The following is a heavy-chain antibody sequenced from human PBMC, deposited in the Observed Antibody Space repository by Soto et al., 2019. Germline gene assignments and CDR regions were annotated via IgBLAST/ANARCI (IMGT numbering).Heavy chain of an antibody. CDR2: IYTSGNT. CDR3: ARESGDNWDYEAY. CDR1: GGSISSYH. D-gene: IGHD1-7*01. Sequence: SETLSLTCTVSGGSISSYHWSWIRQSAGKGLEWIGRIYTSGNTHYNPSLKSRVTVSIDTSKNQFFLTVDSVTAADSAVYYCARESGDNWDYEAYWGQGTPVTVSS. V-gene: IGHV4-4*07. J-gene: IGHJ4*02.